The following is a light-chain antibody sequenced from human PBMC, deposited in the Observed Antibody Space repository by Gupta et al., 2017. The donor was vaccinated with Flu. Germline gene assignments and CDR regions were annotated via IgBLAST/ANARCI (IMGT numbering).Light chain of an antibody. CDR2: KAS. CDR3: QQYNSYSGT. V-gene: IGKV1-5*03. Sequence: DIQMTQSPSTLSASVGDRVTITCRASQSISSWLAWYQQKPGKAPKVLIYKASSLQSGVPSRFSGSGSGTEFTLTIIILQPDDFATYYCQQYNSYSGTFGQGTKVEIK. J-gene: IGKJ1*01. CDR1: QSISSW.